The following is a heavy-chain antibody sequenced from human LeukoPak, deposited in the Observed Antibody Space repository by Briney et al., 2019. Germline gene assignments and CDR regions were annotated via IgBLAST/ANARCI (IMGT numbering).Heavy chain of an antibody. CDR2: ISDVGKTK. V-gene: IGHV3-48*03. CDR3: ARDYSGWSLDP. CDR1: GFTFSSSE. J-gene: IGHJ5*02. Sequence: GGSLRLSCAASGFTFSSSEMNWVRQAPGKGLEWVSYISDVGKTKYYADSVKGRFTISRDNAKNSLYLQMNSLRAEDTAVYYCARDYSGWSLDPWGQGTLVTVSS. D-gene: IGHD5-12*01.